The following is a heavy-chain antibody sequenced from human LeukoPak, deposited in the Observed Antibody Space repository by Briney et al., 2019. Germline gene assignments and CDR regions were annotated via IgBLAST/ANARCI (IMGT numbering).Heavy chain of an antibody. Sequence: SETLSLTCTDSGGSISSYYWSWIRQPPGKGLEWIGYIYYSVSTNYNPSLKSRVTISVDTSKNQFSLKLSSVTAADTAVYYCARDSDDGGWQFFDYWGQGTLVTVSS. CDR2: IYYSVST. J-gene: IGHJ4*02. CDR3: ARDSDDGGWQFFDY. CDR1: GGSISSYY. D-gene: IGHD6-19*01. V-gene: IGHV4-59*01.